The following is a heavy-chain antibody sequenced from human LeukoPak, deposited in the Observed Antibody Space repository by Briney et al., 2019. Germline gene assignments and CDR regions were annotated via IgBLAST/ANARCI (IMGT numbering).Heavy chain of an antibody. J-gene: IGHJ6*03. Sequence: SETLSLTCTVSGGSISGYYWSWIRQPAGKGLEWIGRIYTSGSTNYNPSLKSRVTMSVDTSKNQFSLKLSSVTAADTAVYYCARDCPLAVAGSLGGYYYYYYMDVWGKGTTVTVSS. CDR1: GGSISGYY. CDR2: IYTSGST. CDR3: ARDCPLAVAGSLGGYYYYYYMDV. D-gene: IGHD6-19*01. V-gene: IGHV4-4*07.